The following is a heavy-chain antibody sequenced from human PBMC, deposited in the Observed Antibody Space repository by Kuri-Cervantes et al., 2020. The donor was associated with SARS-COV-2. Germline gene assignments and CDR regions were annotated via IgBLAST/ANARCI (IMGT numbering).Heavy chain of an antibody. D-gene: IGHD2-8*01. CDR2: IYTSGST. CDR1: GGSISSYY. V-gene: IGHV4-4*07. CDR3: ARGRGGYGLMVYAIHYFDY. Sequence: SETLSLTCTVSGGSISSYYWSWIRQPAGKGLEWIGRIYTSGSTNYNPSLKSRVTMSVDTSKNQFSLKLSSVTAADTAVYYCARGRGGYGLMVYAIHYFDYWGQGTLVTVSS. J-gene: IGHJ4*02.